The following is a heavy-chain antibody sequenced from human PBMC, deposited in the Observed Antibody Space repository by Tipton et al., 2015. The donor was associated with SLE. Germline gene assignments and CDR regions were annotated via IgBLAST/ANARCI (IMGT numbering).Heavy chain of an antibody. D-gene: IGHD3-22*01. Sequence: GSLRLSCAASGFSFSAFEMNWVRQAPGRGLEWVAFISGSSGAIYYTDSVKGRFTISRDIAKSSLYLQMNGLRAEDTAVYYCARHSRVQLQREYDYDSRGYYSAGAFDVWGQGTMVTVSS. CDR2: ISGSSGAI. V-gene: IGHV3-48*03. CDR1: GFSFSAFE. J-gene: IGHJ3*01. CDR3: ARHSRVQLQREYDYDSRGYYSAGAFDV.